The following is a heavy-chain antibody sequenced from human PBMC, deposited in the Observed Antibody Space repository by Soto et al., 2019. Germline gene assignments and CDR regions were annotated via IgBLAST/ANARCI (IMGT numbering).Heavy chain of an antibody. J-gene: IGHJ4*02. D-gene: IGHD4-17*01. CDR2: IYSSEDT. Sequence: SETLSLTCTVSGGSVSSNDYSWGWIRQSPGKGLEWIGTIYSSEDTHYNPSLKSRVTISVDTSKNQFSLKLSSVTAADTAVYYCASRYGGTLDYWGQGTLVTVSS. CDR3: ASRYGGTLDY. CDR1: GGSVSSNDYS. V-gene: IGHV4-39*07.